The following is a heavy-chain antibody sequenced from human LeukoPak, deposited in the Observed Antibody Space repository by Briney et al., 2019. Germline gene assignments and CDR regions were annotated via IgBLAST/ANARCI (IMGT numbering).Heavy chain of an antibody. J-gene: IGHJ4*02. CDR3: ASLGPDSSGYYRVDY. Sequence: PGGSLRLSCAASGFTFSSYSMNWVRQAPGKGLEWVSSISSSSSYIYYADSVKGRFTISRDNSKNTLYLQMNSLRAEDTAVYYCASLGPDSSGYYRVDYWGQGTLVTVSS. CDR2: ISSSSSYI. CDR1: GFTFSSYS. V-gene: IGHV3-21*04. D-gene: IGHD3-22*01.